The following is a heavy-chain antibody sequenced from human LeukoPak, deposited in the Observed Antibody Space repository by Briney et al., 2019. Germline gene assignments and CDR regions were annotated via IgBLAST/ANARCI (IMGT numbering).Heavy chain of an antibody. D-gene: IGHD4-17*01. CDR3: ASSDYGDYILDY. J-gene: IGHJ4*02. CDR2: ISSSSSYT. V-gene: IGHV3-11*06. CDR1: GFTFSDYY. Sequence: GGSLRLSCAASGFTFSDYYMSWIRQAPGKGLEWVSYISSSSSYTNYADSVKGRFTISRDNAKNSLYLQMTSLRAEDTAVYYCASSDYGDYILDYWGQGTLVTVSS.